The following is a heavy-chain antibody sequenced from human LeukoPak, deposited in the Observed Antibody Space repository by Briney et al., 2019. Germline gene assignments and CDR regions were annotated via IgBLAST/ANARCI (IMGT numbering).Heavy chain of an antibody. Sequence: GGSLRLSCAASGFTFSSYSMNWVRQAPGKGLEWVSSISSSSSYIYYADSVKGRFTISRDNAKNSLYLQMNSLRAEDTAVYYCARDLSSVPNYYDSSGYYQHPPFDYWGQGTLSPSPQ. V-gene: IGHV3-21*01. D-gene: IGHD3-22*01. CDR1: GFTFSSYS. CDR2: ISSSSSYI. J-gene: IGHJ4*02. CDR3: ARDLSSVPNYYDSSGYYQHPPFDY.